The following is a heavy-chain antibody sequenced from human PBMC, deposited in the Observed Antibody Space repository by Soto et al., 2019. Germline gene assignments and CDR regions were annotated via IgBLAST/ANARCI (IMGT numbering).Heavy chain of an antibody. CDR3: ARYPASSGWTTGLDY. Sequence: PGGSLRLSCAASGFTFSSYSMNWVRQAPGKGLEWVSSISSSSSYIYYADSVKGRFTISRDNAKNSLYLQMNSLRAEDTAVYYCARYPASSGWTTGLDYWGQGTLVTVSS. CDR2: ISSSSSYI. J-gene: IGHJ4*02. D-gene: IGHD6-19*01. V-gene: IGHV3-21*01. CDR1: GFTFSSYS.